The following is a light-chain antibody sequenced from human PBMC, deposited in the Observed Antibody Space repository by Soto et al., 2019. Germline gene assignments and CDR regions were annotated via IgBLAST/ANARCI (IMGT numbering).Light chain of an antibody. CDR2: TIS. V-gene: IGKV2-24*01. J-gene: IGKJ1*01. Sequence: DIVLTQTPLSSPVTLGQPASISCRSSQSLVHSDGNTYLSWLHQRPGQPPRLLIYTISNRFSGVPDRFSGSGAGKDFTLKISRVEAEDVGVYYCMQTIQFPRTFGQGTKVEIK. CDR1: QSLVHSDGNTY. CDR3: MQTIQFPRT.